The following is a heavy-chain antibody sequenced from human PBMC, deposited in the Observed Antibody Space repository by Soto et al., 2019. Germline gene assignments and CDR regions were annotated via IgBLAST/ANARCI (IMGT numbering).Heavy chain of an antibody. CDR3: ARDRVGYDSSQGRPENWFDP. CDR2: ISSSSSTI. D-gene: IGHD5-12*01. CDR1: GFTFSSYS. J-gene: IGHJ5*02. Sequence: EVQLVESGGGLVQPGGSLRLSCAASGFTFSSYSMNWVRQAPGKGLEWVSYISSSSSTIYYADSVKGRFTISRDNAKNSLYLQMNSLRAEDTAVYYCARDRVGYDSSQGRPENWFDPWGQGTLVTVSS. V-gene: IGHV3-48*01.